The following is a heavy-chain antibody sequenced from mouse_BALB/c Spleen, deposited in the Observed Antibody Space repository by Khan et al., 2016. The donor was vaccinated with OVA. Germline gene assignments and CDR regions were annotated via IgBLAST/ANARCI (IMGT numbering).Heavy chain of an antibody. V-gene: IGHV1-5*01. J-gene: IGHJ3*01. CDR1: GYTFTSYW. D-gene: IGHD2-2*01. CDR2: IYPGNSDT. CDR3: TRFGYLFAY. Sequence: VQLQQSGTVLARPGTSVKMSCKASGYTFTSYWMNRVKQRPGQGLEWIGAIYPGNSDTSYNQKFKGKAKLTAVTSTSTAYMERSILTNYDSSVYYCTRFGYLFAYWGQGTLVTVSA.